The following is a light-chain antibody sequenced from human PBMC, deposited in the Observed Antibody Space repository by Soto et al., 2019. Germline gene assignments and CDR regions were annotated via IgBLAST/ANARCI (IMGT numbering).Light chain of an antibody. CDR1: QSINIY. J-gene: IGKJ2*01. CDR3: QQRYRSPYT. V-gene: IGKV1-39*01. Sequence: IQMTQSPSSLSASVGDSVNVTCRASQSINIYLNWYQQKPGKAPTLLIYGASSLQSGVPSRFTGGGSRTDFTLTISSLQPEDFATYYCQQRYRSPYTFGQGTKLEIK. CDR2: GAS.